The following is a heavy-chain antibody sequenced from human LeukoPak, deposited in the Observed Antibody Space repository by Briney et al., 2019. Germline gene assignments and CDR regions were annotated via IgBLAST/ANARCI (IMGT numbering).Heavy chain of an antibody. CDR2: ISSSSTYI. CDR1: GFTFSGYS. J-gene: IGHJ6*03. D-gene: IGHD1-1*01. V-gene: IGHV3-21*01. CDR3: ARDPYNGAYSEGYYYYYMDV. Sequence: GGSLRLSCAASGFTFSGYSMNWVRQAPGKGLEWVSSISSSSTYIKYADSVRGRFTISRDNAKNSLYLQMNSLRVEDTAIYYCARDPYNGAYSEGYYYYYMDVWGKGTTVTVSS.